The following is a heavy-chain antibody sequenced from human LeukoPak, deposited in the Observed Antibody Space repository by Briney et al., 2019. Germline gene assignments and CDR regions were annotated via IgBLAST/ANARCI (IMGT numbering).Heavy chain of an antibody. Sequence: GGSLRLSCAASGFTFSSYGMHWVRQAPGKGLEWVAYIRYDGSDRYYADSVKGRFTISRDNSKNTLYLQMNSLRVEDTAVYYCAKERYSSSSLFAVTPFDYWGRGTRITVSS. D-gene: IGHD6-13*01. J-gene: IGHJ4*02. CDR2: IRYDGSDR. CDR3: AKERYSSSSLFAVTPFDY. CDR1: GFTFSSYG. V-gene: IGHV3-30*02.